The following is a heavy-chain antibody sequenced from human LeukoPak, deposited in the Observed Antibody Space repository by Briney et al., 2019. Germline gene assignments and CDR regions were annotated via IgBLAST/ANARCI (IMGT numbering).Heavy chain of an antibody. CDR1: GFTFSSYA. Sequence: GGSLRLSCAASGFTFSSYAMHWVRQAPGKGLEWVAVISYDGSNKYYADSVKGRFTISRDNSKNTLYLQMNSLRAEDTAVYYCAKDPQGRYGSGSYYIDYWGQGTLVTVSS. J-gene: IGHJ4*02. V-gene: IGHV3-30*04. D-gene: IGHD3-10*01. CDR2: ISYDGSNK. CDR3: AKDPQGRYGSGSYYIDY.